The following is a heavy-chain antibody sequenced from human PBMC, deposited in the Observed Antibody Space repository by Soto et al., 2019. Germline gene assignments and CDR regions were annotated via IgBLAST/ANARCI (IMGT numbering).Heavy chain of an antibody. V-gene: IGHV3-15*07. J-gene: IGHJ4*02. CDR2: IKSKTDGGTT. D-gene: IGHD5-18*01. Sequence: EVQLVESGGGLVKPGGSLRLSCAASGITFSNAWMNWVRQAPGKGQEWVGRIKSKTDGGTTDYAAPVKGRFTISRDDSKNTLYLQMNSLKTEDTAVYYCTTWIQLLFRGSSVYWGQGTLVTVSS. CDR1: GITFSNAW. CDR3: TTWIQLLFRGSSVY.